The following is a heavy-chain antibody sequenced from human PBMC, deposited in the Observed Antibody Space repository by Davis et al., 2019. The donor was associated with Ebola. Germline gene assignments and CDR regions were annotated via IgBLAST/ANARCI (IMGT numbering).Heavy chain of an antibody. D-gene: IGHD2-2*02. Sequence: PSETLSLTCTVSGGSISTYYWSWIRQPPGKGLEWIGYIYYTGSTLYNPSLKSRVTISVDTSKNQFSFNLTSVTAADTAVYFCARQETVVVPSAIGGWSFDLWGRGTLVTVSS. CDR2: IYYTGST. CDR1: GGSISTYY. V-gene: IGHV4-59*08. J-gene: IGHJ2*01. CDR3: ARQETVVVPSAIGGWSFDL.